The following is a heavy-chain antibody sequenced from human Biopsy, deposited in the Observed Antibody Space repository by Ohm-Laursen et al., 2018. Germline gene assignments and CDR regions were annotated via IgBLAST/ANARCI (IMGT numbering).Heavy chain of an antibody. D-gene: IGHD3-9*01. CDR3: ARDDDTTGHYMILNH. CDR2: MWSDGINK. CDR1: GFALSYYG. V-gene: IGHV3-33*01. J-gene: IGHJ5*02. Sequence: SLRLSCSASGFALSYYGLHWVRQAPGKGLPWVEVMWSDGINKNYADSVKGRFTVSRDNSNNVLYLQMSSLRDEDSAVYYCARDDDTTGHYMILNHWGQGTLVTVSS.